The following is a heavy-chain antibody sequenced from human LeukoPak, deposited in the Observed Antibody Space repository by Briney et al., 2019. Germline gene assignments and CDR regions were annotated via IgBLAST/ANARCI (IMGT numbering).Heavy chain of an antibody. J-gene: IGHJ4*02. CDR3: ARHRSGWLQSSFDY. D-gene: IGHD5-24*01. V-gene: IGHV4-59*01. CDR1: GGSISSYY. Sequence: PSETLSLTCTVSGGSISSYYWSWIRQPPGKGLEWIGYIYYSGSTNYNPSLKSRVTISVDTSKNQFSLKLSSVTAADTAVYYCARHRSGWLQSSFDYWGQGTLVTVSS. CDR2: IYYSGST.